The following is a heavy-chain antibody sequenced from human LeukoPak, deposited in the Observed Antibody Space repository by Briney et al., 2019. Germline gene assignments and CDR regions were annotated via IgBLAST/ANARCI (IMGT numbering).Heavy chain of an antibody. CDR3: ARDAVDTANAV. D-gene: IGHD5-18*01. V-gene: IGHV3-74*01. CDR2: INSDGSIT. Sequence: GGSLRLSCAASGFTFTTYWMRRVRQAPGKGLVWVSHINSDGSITSYADSVKGRFTISRDNAKNTLYLQMNSLRAEDTAVYYCARDAVDTANAVWGQGTTVTVSS. CDR1: GFTFTTYW. J-gene: IGHJ6*02.